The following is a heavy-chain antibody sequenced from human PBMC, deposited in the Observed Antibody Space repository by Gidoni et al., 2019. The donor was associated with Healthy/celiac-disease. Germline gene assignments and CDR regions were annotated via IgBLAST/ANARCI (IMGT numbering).Heavy chain of an antibody. CDR3: AKGSIAARPDRAWADY. D-gene: IGHD6-6*01. CDR1: GITFSSYA. J-gene: IGHJ4*02. CDR2: ISGSGGST. V-gene: IGHV3-23*01. Sequence: EVQLLESGGGLVQPGGSLRLSCSASGITFSSYAMSWVRQAPGKGLEWVSAISGSGGSTYYADSVKGRFTISRDNSKNTLYLQMNSLRAEDTAVYYCAKGSIAARPDRAWADYWGQGTLVTVSS.